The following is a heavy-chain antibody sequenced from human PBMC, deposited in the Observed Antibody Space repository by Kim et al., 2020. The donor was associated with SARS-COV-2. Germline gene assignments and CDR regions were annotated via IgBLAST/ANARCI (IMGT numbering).Heavy chain of an antibody. V-gene: IGHV3-30*02. CDR3: AKGERLEWLLRLEYFQH. D-gene: IGHD3-3*01. J-gene: IGHJ1*01. Sequence: VKGRFTTSRDNSKNTLYLQMNSLRAEDTAVYYCAKGERLEWLLRLEYFQHWGQGTLVTVSS.